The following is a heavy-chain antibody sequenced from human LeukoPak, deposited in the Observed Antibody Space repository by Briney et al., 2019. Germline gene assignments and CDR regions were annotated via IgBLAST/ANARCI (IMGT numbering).Heavy chain of an antibody. CDR1: GYTFTSYG. Sequence: ASVKVSCKVFGYTFTSYGISWVRQAPGQGLEWMGWISGYDGNTNYVQELQGRVTMTRDTSTTTVYMELSSLRSEDTALYYCARVVATKNFDYWGQGTLVTVSS. D-gene: IGHD5-24*01. J-gene: IGHJ4*02. V-gene: IGHV1-18*01. CDR3: ARVVATKNFDY. CDR2: ISGYDGNT.